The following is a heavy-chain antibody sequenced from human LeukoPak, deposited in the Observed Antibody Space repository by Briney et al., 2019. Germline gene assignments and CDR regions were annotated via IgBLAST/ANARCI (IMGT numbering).Heavy chain of an antibody. CDR2: INWNGGST. CDR3: ARDRFGGSYYFSYYMDV. V-gene: IGHV3-20*04. CDR1: GFTFDDYG. J-gene: IGHJ6*03. Sequence: GGPLRLSCAASGFTFDDYGMNWVRQAPGKGLEWVSGINWNGGSTGYADSVKGRFTISRDNAKNSLYLQMNSLRAEDTALYYCARDRFGGSYYFSYYMDVWGKGTTVTVS. D-gene: IGHD1-26*01.